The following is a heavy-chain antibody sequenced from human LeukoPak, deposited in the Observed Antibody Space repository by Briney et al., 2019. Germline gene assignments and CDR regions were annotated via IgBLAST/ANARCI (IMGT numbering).Heavy chain of an antibody. CDR2: ISTSSSSI. Sequence: GGSLRLSCAASGFTFNTYGMNWVRQAPGKGLEWVSYISTSSSSISYADSVKGRFTIPRDNAKNSLYLQMSSLRDEDTAVYYCARGRVGSTPAFDYWGQGTLVTVSS. V-gene: IGHV3-48*02. CDR1: GFTFNTYG. CDR3: ARGRVGSTPAFDY. J-gene: IGHJ4*02. D-gene: IGHD1-26*01.